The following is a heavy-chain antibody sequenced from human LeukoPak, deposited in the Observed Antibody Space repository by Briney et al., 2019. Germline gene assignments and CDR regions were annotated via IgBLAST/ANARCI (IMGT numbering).Heavy chain of an antibody. CDR1: GFTFSSYW. Sequence: PGGSLRLSCAASGFTFSSYWMHWVRQAPGKGLVWVSRINSDGSRTTYADSVKGRFTISRDNAKNTMYLQMNGLRAEDTSVYYCARLMVTAWYEAFDIWGQGTKVTVSS. V-gene: IGHV3-74*01. CDR2: INSDGSRT. CDR3: ARLMVTAWYEAFDI. D-gene: IGHD2-21*02. J-gene: IGHJ3*02.